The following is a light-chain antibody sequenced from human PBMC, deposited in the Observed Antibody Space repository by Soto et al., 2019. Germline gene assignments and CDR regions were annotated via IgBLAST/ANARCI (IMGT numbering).Light chain of an antibody. CDR3: QQRSAGVT. CDR1: QSVSSSY. Sequence: IVLTQSPGTLSLSPGERATLSCRASQSVSSSYLAWYQQKPGQAPRLLIYDASNRATAIPARFSGSGSGTDFTLTISSLEPEDSAVYYCQQRSAGVTFDQGTRLEIK. V-gene: IGKV3D-20*02. CDR2: DAS. J-gene: IGKJ5*01.